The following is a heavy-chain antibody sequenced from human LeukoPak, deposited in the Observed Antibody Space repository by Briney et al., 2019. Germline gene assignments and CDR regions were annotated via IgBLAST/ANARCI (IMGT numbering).Heavy chain of an antibody. CDR1: GFTFSSYG. D-gene: IGHD1-26*01. CDR3: ARGRVVGATYDAFDI. J-gene: IGHJ3*02. CDR2: ISGSSSYI. Sequence: GGSLRLSCAASGFTFSSYGMSWVRQAPGKGLEWVSGISGSSSYIYYADSVKGRFTISRDNAKNSLYLQMNSLRAEDTAVYYCARGRVVGATYDAFDIWGQGTMVTVSS. V-gene: IGHV3-21*01.